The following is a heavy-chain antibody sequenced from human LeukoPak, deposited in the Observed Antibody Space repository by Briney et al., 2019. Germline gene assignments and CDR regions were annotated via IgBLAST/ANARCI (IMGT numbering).Heavy chain of an antibody. Sequence: PGGSLRLSCAASGFTVSSNYMSWVRQAPGKGLEWVSVIYSGGSTYYADSVKGRFTISRDNSKNTLYLQMNSLRAEDTAVYYCAAVPTYYYGSGSTRFDPWGQGTLVTVSS. D-gene: IGHD3-10*01. CDR1: GFTVSSNY. V-gene: IGHV3-53*01. CDR2: IYSGGST. CDR3: AAVPTYYYGSGSTRFDP. J-gene: IGHJ5*02.